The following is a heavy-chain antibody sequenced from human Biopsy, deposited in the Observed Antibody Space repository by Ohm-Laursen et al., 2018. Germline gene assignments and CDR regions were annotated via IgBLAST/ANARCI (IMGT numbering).Heavy chain of an antibody. CDR3: ATKLTGYFHH. Sequence: GSSVKVSCKAPGGTFSNYGVNWVRQAPGQSLEWLGGNIPILGTGNYAQKFQDRVTVAADTSTSTATMELRSLRSDDTAVYYCATKLTGYFHHWGQGTLVIVSS. V-gene: IGHV1-69*06. CDR2: NIPILGTG. CDR1: GGTFSNYG. J-gene: IGHJ1*01. D-gene: IGHD3-9*01.